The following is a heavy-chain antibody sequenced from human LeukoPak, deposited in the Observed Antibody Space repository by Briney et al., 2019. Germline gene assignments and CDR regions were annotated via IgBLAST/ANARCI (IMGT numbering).Heavy chain of an antibody. V-gene: IGHV4-34*01. CDR2: INHSGST. CDR3: ARGRGHGSGSYYNPRYWYFDL. CDR1: GGSFSGYY. D-gene: IGHD3-10*01. J-gene: IGHJ2*01. Sequence: SETLSLTCAVYGGSFSGYYWSWILHPPGKGLEWIGEINHSGSTNYNPSLKSRVTISVDTSKNQFSLKLSSVTAADTAVYYCARGRGHGSGSYYNPRYWYFDLWGRGTLVTVSS.